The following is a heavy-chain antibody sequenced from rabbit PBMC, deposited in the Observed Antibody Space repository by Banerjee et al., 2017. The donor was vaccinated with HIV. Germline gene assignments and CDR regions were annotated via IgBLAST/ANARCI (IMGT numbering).Heavy chain of an antibody. CDR2: IDPIFNNT. CDR1: GFSFSNKYV. V-gene: IGHV1S45*01. CDR3: ARDLAGVIGWNFNL. D-gene: IGHD4-1*01. Sequence: QEQLEESGGDLVKPEGSLTITCTASGFSFSNKYVMCWVRQAPGKGLEWIGYIDPIFNNTYYASWVNGRFTISSHNAQNTLYLQLNSLTTADTATYFCARDLAGVIGWNFNLWGQGTLVTVS. J-gene: IGHJ4*01.